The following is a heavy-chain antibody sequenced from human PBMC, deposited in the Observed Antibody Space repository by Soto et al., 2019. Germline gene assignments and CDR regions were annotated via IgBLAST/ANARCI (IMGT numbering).Heavy chain of an antibody. V-gene: IGHV4-61*01. D-gene: IGHD6-19*01. CDR2: IFYNGTA. J-gene: IGHJ4*02. Sequence: SETLSLTCSVSGGSVSSGSFHWSWIRQPPGKGLQFIGSIFYNGTANYSPSLKDRVSISIDTSQSQFFLQLISVAAADTAVYYCARIGGWYDIDFWGQGSLVTVSS. CDR1: GGSVSSGSFH. CDR3: ARIGGWYDIDF.